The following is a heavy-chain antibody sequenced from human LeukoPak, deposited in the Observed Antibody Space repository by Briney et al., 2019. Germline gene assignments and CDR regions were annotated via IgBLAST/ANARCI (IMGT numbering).Heavy chain of an antibody. Sequence: EASVKVSCKASGYTFTSYYMHWVRQAPGQGLEWMGIINPSGGSTTYAQKFQGRVTMTRDTSTRTVYTELSSLRSEDTAVYYCARAYADYVPFDYWGQGTLVTVSS. CDR2: INPSGGST. CDR3: ARAYADYVPFDY. J-gene: IGHJ4*02. CDR1: GYTFTSYY. V-gene: IGHV1-46*01. D-gene: IGHD4-17*01.